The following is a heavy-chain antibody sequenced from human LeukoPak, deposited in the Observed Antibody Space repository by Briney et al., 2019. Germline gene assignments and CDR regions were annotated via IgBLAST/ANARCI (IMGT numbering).Heavy chain of an antibody. Sequence: SETLSLTCTVSGGSISSYYWSWIRQPPGKGLEWIGYIYYSGSTNYNPSLKSRVTISVDTSKNQFSLKLSSVTAADTAVYYCAGLYGSGSYYGYWGQGTLVTVSS. V-gene: IGHV4-59*08. D-gene: IGHD3-10*01. J-gene: IGHJ4*02. CDR1: GGSISSYY. CDR2: IYYSGST. CDR3: AGLYGSGSYYGY.